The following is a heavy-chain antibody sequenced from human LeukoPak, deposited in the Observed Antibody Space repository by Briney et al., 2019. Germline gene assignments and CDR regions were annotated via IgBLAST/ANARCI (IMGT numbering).Heavy chain of an antibody. V-gene: IGHV2-5*01. CDR1: GISLSTSGVG. J-gene: IGHJ3*02. CDR3: XXXXXXXXXXXI. CDR2: IYWNEDK. Sequence: GSGPTLVNPTQTLTLTCTVSGISLSTSGVGVGWIRQPPGKALEWLAFIYWNEDKYYSPSLKRRLTITKDTSENQVVLKITNMXXXXXXXXXXXXXXXXXXXXXIWGPGTMVIVSS.